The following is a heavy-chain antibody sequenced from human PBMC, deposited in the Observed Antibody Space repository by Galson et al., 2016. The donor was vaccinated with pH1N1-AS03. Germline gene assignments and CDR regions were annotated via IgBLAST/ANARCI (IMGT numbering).Heavy chain of an antibody. CDR2: IKSKSDGGTT. V-gene: IGHV3-15*01. CDR1: GFTFSNAW. Sequence: SLRLSCAASGFTFSNAWMTWVRQAPGKGLEWVGRIKSKSDGGTTDYAAPVKARFTISRDDSKNTLYLQMNSLKTEDTAVYYCSTDETLYYYYGMDVWGRGTTVTVSS. J-gene: IGHJ6*02. CDR3: STDETLYYYYGMDV.